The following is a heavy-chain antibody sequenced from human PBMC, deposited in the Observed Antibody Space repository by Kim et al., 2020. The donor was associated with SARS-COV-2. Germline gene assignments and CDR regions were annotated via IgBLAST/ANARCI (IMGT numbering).Heavy chain of an antibody. V-gene: IGHV4-39*07. Sequence: SGSTYYSPSLTSRVTISVATSKNQFSLKLSSVTAADTAVYYCARGRFMDVWGQGTTVTVSS. CDR3: ARGRFMDV. CDR2: SGST. J-gene: IGHJ6*02.